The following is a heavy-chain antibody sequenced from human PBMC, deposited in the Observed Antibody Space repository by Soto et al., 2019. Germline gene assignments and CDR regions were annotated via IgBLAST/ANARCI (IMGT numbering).Heavy chain of an antibody. CDR2: IIPIFGTA. CDR1: GGTFSSYS. J-gene: IGHJ3*02. V-gene: IGHV1-69*01. Sequence: QVQLVQAGAEVKKPGFAVKVSCKASGGTFSSYSITWVRQAPGQGLERMGGIIPIFGTANYAQKCQGRVAITADDSTSTAYMALSSLRSEDTSVSYWATGAAMGAFDIWGQGTMVTVSS. D-gene: IGHD2-2*01. CDR3: ATGAAMGAFDI.